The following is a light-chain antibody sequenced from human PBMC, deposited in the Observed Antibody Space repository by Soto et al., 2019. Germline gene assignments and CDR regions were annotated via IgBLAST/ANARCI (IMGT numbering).Light chain of an antibody. J-gene: IGLJ2*01. CDR2: SNS. CDR1: NSNIGTGFD. CDR3: QSYDIRLSVV. Sequence: QSVLTQPPSVSGAPGQRVTISCTGSNSNIGTGFDVHWYQHLPGTAPKLLIFSNSNRPSGVPDRFSGSKSGTSASLAITGLQAEDEADYYCQSYDIRLSVVFGGGTKLTVL. V-gene: IGLV1-40*01.